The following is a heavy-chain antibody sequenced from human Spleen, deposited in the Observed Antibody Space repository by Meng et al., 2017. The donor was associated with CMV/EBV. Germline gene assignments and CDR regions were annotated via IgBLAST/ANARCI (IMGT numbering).Heavy chain of an antibody. V-gene: IGHV1-8*03. D-gene: IGHD2-2*01. CDR3: ARIQILVEPRGTTNHYFYSGMDV. Sequence: GESLKISCKASGYSFTRYDINWVRQATGQGLEWMGWMNPNSGNTGYAQKFQGRVTLTRDTSINTAYMELSGLRSEDTAVYYCARIQILVEPRGTTNHYFYSGMDVWGQGTTVTVSS. J-gene: IGHJ6*02. CDR2: MNPNSGNT. CDR1: GYSFTRYD.